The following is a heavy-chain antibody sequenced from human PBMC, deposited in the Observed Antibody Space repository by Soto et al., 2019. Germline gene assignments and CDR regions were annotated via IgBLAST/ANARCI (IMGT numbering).Heavy chain of an antibody. CDR3: AGGGMATEYVQH. Sequence: QVQLVESGGGVVQPGRSLRLSCAASGFTFNSYAMHWVRQAPGTGLEWVAVISYDGSNRYYADSVKVRFTISRDKSKKTLYLQMNSLRAEDTAVYDCAGGGMATEYVQHWGQGTLVTVSS. CDR2: ISYDGSNR. CDR1: GFTFNSYA. V-gene: IGHV3-30-3*01. J-gene: IGHJ1*01. D-gene: IGHD3-16*01.